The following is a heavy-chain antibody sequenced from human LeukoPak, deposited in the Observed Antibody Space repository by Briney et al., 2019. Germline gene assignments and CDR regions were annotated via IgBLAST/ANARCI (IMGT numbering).Heavy chain of an antibody. CDR1: GFTFSTYA. Sequence: GGSLRLSCAASGFTFSTYAMSWVRQAPGKGLERVAVILYDGSNKYNAESVKGRFTISRDNSTNTLYLQMNSLRAEDTAVYYCAKADSGSYDSFQHWGQGTLVTVAS. CDR3: AKADSGSYDSFQH. V-gene: IGHV3-30*18. D-gene: IGHD1-26*01. CDR2: ILYDGSNK. J-gene: IGHJ1*01.